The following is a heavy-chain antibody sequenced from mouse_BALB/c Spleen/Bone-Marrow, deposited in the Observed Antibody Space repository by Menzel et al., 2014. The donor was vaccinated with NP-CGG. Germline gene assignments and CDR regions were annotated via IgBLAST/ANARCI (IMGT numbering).Heavy chain of an antibody. CDR2: IDPENGNT. Sequence: VQLQQSGAELVRPGALVKLSCKASGFNIKDYYMHWVKQRPEQGLEWIGWIDPENGNTTYDPKFQGKASITADTSSNTAYLQLSSLTSEDTAVYYCASGYYGSSPYWYFDVWGAGTTVTVSS. J-gene: IGHJ1*01. CDR3: ASGYYGSSPYWYFDV. D-gene: IGHD1-1*01. V-gene: IGHV14-1*02. CDR1: GFNIKDYY.